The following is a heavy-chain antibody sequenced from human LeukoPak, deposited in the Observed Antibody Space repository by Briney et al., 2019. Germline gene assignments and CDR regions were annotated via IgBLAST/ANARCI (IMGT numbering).Heavy chain of an antibody. J-gene: IGHJ6*03. CDR3: ARSSGYYSSLFYMHV. D-gene: IGHD3-22*01. CDR1: GYTFTSYY. V-gene: IGHV1-46*01. CDR2: INPSGDPT. Sequence: ASVKVSCKASGYTFTSYYMHWVRQAPGQGHEWVGIINPSGDPTTYAQKFQGRVTMTSDMSTSTVYMELSSLRSEDTAVYYCARSSGYYSSLFYMHVWGKGTTVTVSS.